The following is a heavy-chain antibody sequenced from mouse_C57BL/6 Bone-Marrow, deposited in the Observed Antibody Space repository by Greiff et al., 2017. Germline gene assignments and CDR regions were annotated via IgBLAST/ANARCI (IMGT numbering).Heavy chain of an antibody. CDR2: IYLGSGNT. Sequence: QVQLQQSGPELVKPGASVKISCKASGFSFTTSYIHWVKQRPGQGHEWIGWIYLGSGNTKYNEKFKGKATLTADTTASTAYMQLSSLTSEDSAVYYCARVYDGLLDYWGQGTTLTVSS. CDR3: ARVYDGLLDY. V-gene: IGHV1-66*01. CDR1: GFSFTTSY. J-gene: IGHJ2*01. D-gene: IGHD2-3*01.